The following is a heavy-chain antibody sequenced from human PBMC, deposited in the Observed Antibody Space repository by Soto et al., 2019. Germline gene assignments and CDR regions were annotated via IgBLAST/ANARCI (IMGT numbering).Heavy chain of an antibody. CDR2: IYHSGSI. D-gene: IGHD3-10*01. J-gene: IGHJ3*02. CDR3: ASKFGELLADAFDI. CDR1: NASISSRKW. V-gene: IGHV4-4*02. Sequence: QVQLQESGPGLVKPSGTLSLTCTVSNASISSRKWWTWVRQTPGKGLEWIGEIYHSGSINHNPSLKSRVTMSVDKSNNQFSLMMTSVTAADTAVYYCASKFGELLADAFDIWGQGTVVTVSS.